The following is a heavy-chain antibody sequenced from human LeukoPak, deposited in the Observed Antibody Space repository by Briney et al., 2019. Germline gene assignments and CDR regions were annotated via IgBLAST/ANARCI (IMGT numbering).Heavy chain of an antibody. J-gene: IGHJ4*02. V-gene: IGHV1-2*02. CDR2: INPNSGAT. D-gene: IGHD6-13*01. CDR3: ARSLISSSWYRSDY. CDR1: GYTFTSYD. Sequence: ASVKVSCKASGYTFTSYDINWVRQATGQGLEWMGWINPNSGATNYAQRYQGRVSMTRDTSISTAYMELSGLRSNDTAVYYCARSLISSSWYRSDYWGQGTLVTVSS.